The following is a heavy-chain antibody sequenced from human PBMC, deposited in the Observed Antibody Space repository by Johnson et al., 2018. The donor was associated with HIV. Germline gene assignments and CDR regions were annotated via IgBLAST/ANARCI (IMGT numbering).Heavy chain of an antibody. CDR3: ARPHIVVVTAGYAFDI. CDR1: GFTVSNNY. J-gene: IGHJ3*02. D-gene: IGHD2-21*02. Sequence: VQLVESGGGLVQPGGSLRLSCAASGFTVSNNYMNWVRQAPGKGLEWVSLIYRDNRTYYADSVKGRLTISRDNSKNTLYLQMNSLRAEDTAVYYCARPHIVVVTAGYAFDIWGQGTMVIVSS. CDR2: IYRDNRT. V-gene: IGHV3-66*02.